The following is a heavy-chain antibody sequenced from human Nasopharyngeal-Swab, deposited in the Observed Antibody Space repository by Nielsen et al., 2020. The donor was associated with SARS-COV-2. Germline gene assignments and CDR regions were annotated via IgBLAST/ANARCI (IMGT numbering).Heavy chain of an antibody. J-gene: IGHJ4*02. CDR2: MVHDASNE. Sequence: GESLKISCAASGFTFSSFGMHWVRQAPGKGLEWVAFMVHDASNEYYGDSVKGRFSISRDSSKNTLYLQMDSLRGEDTAVYYCARDAPAHYGAFYWGRGTLVTVSS. V-gene: IGHV3-30*03. CDR3: ARDAPAHYGAFY. CDR1: GFTFSSFG. D-gene: IGHD4-17*01.